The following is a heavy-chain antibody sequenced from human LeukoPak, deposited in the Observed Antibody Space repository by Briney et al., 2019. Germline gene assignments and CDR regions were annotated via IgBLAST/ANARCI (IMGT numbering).Heavy chain of an antibody. V-gene: IGHV5-51*01. D-gene: IGHD3-10*01. CDR1: GYKFTTYW. CDR2: IYPGDSDT. CDR3: TRLDGSGTYSRGPDY. J-gene: IGHJ4*02. Sequence: HGESLKISCKGSGYKFTTYWIGWVRQMPGKGLEWMGLIYPGDSDTRYSPSFQGQVTISADKSISTAYLQWSSLKASDTAMYYCTRLDGSGTYSRGPDYWGQGTLVTVSS.